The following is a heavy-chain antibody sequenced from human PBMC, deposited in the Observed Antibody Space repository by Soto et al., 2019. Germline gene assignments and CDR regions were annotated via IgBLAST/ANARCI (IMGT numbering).Heavy chain of an antibody. D-gene: IGHD4-17*01. CDR3: ARRSVTSFFDY. J-gene: IGHJ4*02. CDR2: IYPGDSDT. CDR1: GYSFTSYW. Sequence: ESLKISCKCSGYSFTSYWIGWARQMPGKGLEWMGIIYPGDSDTRYSPSFQGQVTISADKSISTAYLQWSSLKASDTAMYYCARRSVTSFFDYWGQGTLVTVYS. V-gene: IGHV5-51*01.